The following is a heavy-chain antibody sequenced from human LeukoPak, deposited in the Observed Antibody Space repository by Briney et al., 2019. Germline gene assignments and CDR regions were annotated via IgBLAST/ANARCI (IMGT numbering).Heavy chain of an antibody. D-gene: IGHD3-22*01. CDR1: GFTFRSYW. CDR2: IDTDGSTA. Sequence: PGGSLRLSCAASGFTFRSYWMHWVRQAPGKGLVWVSHIDTDGSTATYADSVRGRFTISRDNAKNTPYLQMNSLSAEDTAVYYCARNLYDSGGYYLGLDYWGQGTLVTVSS. V-gene: IGHV3-74*01. J-gene: IGHJ4*02. CDR3: ARNLYDSGGYYLGLDY.